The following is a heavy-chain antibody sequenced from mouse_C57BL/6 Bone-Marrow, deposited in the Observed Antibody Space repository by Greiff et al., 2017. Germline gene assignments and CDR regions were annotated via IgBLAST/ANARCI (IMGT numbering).Heavy chain of an antibody. J-gene: IGHJ4*01. CDR3: ARQCSSTTVVADYAMDY. D-gene: IGHD1-1*01. CDR1: GFTFSSYG. V-gene: IGHV5-6*01. Sequence: EVQLVESGGDLVKPGGSLKLSCAASGFTFSSYGMSWVRQTPDKRLEWVATISSGGSYTYYPDSVKGRFTISRDNAKNTLYLQMSSLKSDDTAVYYCARQCSSTTVVADYAMDYWGQGTSVTVSS. CDR2: ISSGGSYT.